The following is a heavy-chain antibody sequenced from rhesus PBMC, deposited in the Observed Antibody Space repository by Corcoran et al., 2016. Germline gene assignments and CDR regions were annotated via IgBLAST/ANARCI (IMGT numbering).Heavy chain of an antibody. V-gene: IGHV5-20*01. Sequence: EVQLVQSGAEVKRPGESLKISCKTSGYSFTSYWISWVRQMPGKGLEWMGAIDHSDSDTRNNPPFQGQVTISADKSISTAYLQWSRLKASDTATYYCAKGGIAAAGSYFDYWGQGVLVTVSS. CDR3: AKGGIAAAGSYFDY. D-gene: IGHD6-25*01. CDR1: GYSFTSYW. J-gene: IGHJ4*01. CDR2: IDHSDSDT.